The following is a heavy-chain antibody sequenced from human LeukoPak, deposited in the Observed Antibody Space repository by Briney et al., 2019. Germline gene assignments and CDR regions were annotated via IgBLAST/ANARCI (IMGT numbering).Heavy chain of an antibody. CDR3: ARDRIRITMIVVVTLNAFDI. J-gene: IGHJ3*02. CDR2: IYYSGST. V-gene: IGHV4-59*01. D-gene: IGHD3-22*01. Sequence: PSETLSLTCTVSGGSISSYYWSWIRQPAGKGLEWIGYIYYSGSTNYNPSLKRRVTISVDTSKNQFSLKLSSVTAADTAVYYCARDRIRITMIVVVTLNAFDIWGQGTMVAVSS. CDR1: GGSISSYY.